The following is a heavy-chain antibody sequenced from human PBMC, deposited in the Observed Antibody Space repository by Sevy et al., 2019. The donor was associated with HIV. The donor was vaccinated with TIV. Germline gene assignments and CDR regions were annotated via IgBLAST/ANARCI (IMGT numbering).Heavy chain of an antibody. CDR1: GFTFSSYA. CDR2: LSATGGST. V-gene: IGHV3-23*01. CDR3: AKVNAATGTLIRGFDY. D-gene: IGHD1-1*01. Sequence: GGSLRLYCAASGFTFSSYAMSWVRQTPGKGLEWVSGLSATGGSTYYSDSVKGRFTISRDNSENTLYLQMNSLRDEDTAIYYCAKVNAATGTLIRGFDYWGQGTLVTVSS. J-gene: IGHJ4*02.